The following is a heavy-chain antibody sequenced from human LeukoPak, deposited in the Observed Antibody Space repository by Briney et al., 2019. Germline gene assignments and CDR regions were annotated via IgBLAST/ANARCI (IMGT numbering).Heavy chain of an antibody. CDR2: IYYRGNT. J-gene: IGHJ2*01. V-gene: IGHV4-59*11. CDR1: GGSISNHY. CDR3: ARGWGRQIRLSAQRLWYFDL. Sequence: SGTPSLTWTVSGGSISNHYWRWIRPPPGEGLEGDGYIYYRGNTNYNPPLKSRVTIAVDTPKDQFSLKLNSMTAADTAVYYCARGWGRQIRLSAQRLWYFDLWGRGTLVTVSS. D-gene: IGHD1-26*01.